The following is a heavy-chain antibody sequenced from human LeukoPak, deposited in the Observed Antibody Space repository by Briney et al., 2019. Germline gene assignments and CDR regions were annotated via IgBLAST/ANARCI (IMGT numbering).Heavy chain of an antibody. J-gene: IGHJ4*02. CDR2: INHSGST. CDR3: ARTQSYGSGSYYKSPRYFDY. V-gene: IGHV4-34*01. D-gene: IGHD3-10*01. CDR1: GGSFSGYY. Sequence: SETLSLTCAVYGGSFSGYYWSWIRQPPGKGLEWIGEINHSGSTNYNPSLKSRVTISVDTSKNQFSLKLSSVTAADTAVYYCARTQSYGSGSYYKSPRYFDYWGQGTLVTVS.